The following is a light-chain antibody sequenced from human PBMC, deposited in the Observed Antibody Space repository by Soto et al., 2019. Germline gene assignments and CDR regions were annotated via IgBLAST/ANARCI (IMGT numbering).Light chain of an antibody. J-gene: IGLJ7*01. Sequence: QSVLTQPPSASGTPGQRVTISCSGSSSNIGSNTVNWYQQLPGTAPKLLIYSNNQRPSGVLDRFSGSKSGTSASLAISGLQSEDEADYYCASWDDSLNGHAVFGGGTQLTVL. CDR1: SSNIGSNT. V-gene: IGLV1-44*01. CDR2: SNN. CDR3: ASWDDSLNGHAV.